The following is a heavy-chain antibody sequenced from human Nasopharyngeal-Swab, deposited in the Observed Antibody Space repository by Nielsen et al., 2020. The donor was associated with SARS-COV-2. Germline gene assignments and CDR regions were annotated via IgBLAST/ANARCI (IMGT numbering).Heavy chain of an antibody. J-gene: IGHJ3*02. CDR3: ARMARKRWLQLEGKLAFDI. Sequence: ASVKVSCKASGYTFTSYDINWVRQATGQGLEWMGWMNPNSGNTGYAQKFQGRVTMTRNTSISTAYMELSSLRSEDTAVYYCARMARKRWLQLEGKLAFDIWGQGTMVTVSS. CDR2: MNPNSGNT. D-gene: IGHD5-24*01. CDR1: GYTFTSYD. V-gene: IGHV1-8*01.